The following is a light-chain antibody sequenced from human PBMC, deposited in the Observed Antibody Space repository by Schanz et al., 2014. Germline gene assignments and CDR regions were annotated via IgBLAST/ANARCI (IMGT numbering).Light chain of an antibody. CDR2: GAS. CDR1: QSVSSSY. CDR3: QQRSNWPLT. V-gene: IGKV3D-20*02. J-gene: IGKJ4*01. Sequence: EIVLTQSPGTLSLSPGERATLSCRASQSVSSSYLAWYQQKPGQAPRLLIYGASTRATGIPARFSGSGSGTEFTLTISSLQSEDFAVYYCQQRSNWPLTFGGGTKVEIK.